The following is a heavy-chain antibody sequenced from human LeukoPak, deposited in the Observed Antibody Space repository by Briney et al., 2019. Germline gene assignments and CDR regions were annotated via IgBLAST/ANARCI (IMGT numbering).Heavy chain of an antibody. Sequence: PGGSLRLSCAASGFTFSSYSMNWVRQAPGKGLEWVSNISSSSSTIYYADSVKGRFTISRDNAKNSLYLQMNSLRAKDTAVYYCARDRIWFGLFDYWGQGTLVTVSS. CDR1: GFTFSSYS. CDR2: ISSSSSTI. D-gene: IGHD3-10*01. V-gene: IGHV3-48*04. CDR3: ARDRIWFGLFDY. J-gene: IGHJ4*02.